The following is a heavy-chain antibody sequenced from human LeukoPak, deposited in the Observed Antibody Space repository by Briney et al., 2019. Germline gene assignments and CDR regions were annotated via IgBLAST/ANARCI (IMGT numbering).Heavy chain of an antibody. CDR1: GFTFSSYG. Sequence: GGSLRLSCAASGFTFSSYGMHWVRQAPGKGLEWVAVIWYDGSNKYYADSVKGRFTISRDNSKNTLYLQMNSLRAEDTAVYYCARGRRDYYGSGSYLCHFDYWGQGTLVTVSS. CDR2: IWYDGSNK. V-gene: IGHV3-33*01. CDR3: ARGRRDYYGSGSYLCHFDY. D-gene: IGHD3-10*01. J-gene: IGHJ4*02.